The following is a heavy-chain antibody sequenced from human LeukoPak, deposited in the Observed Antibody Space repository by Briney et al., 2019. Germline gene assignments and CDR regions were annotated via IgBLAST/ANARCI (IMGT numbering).Heavy chain of an antibody. J-gene: IGHJ6*02. CDR1: GFTFSSYA. D-gene: IGHD4-23*01. V-gene: IGHV3-23*01. Sequence: PGGSLRLSCAASGFTFSSYAMSWVRQAPGKGLEWVSAISGSGGSTYYADSVKGRFTISRDNSKNTLYLQMNSLRAEDTAVYYCAKGGALVTPPYYYYGMDVWGQGTTVTVSS. CDR2: ISGSGGST. CDR3: AKGGALVTPPYYYYGMDV.